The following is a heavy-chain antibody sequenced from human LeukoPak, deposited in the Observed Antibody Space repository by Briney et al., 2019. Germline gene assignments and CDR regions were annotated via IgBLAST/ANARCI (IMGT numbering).Heavy chain of an antibody. Sequence: ASVKVSCKAPGGTFSSYAISWVRQAPGQGLEWMGGIIPIFGTANYAQKFQGRVTITADESTSTAYMELSSLRSEDTAVYYCASGQYQLLFFQHWGQGTLVTVSS. J-gene: IGHJ1*01. CDR1: GGTFSSYA. V-gene: IGHV1-69*13. CDR3: ASGQYQLLFFQH. CDR2: IIPIFGTA. D-gene: IGHD2-2*01.